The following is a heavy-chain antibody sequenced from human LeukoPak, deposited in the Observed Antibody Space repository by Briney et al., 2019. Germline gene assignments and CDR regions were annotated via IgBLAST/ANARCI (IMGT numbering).Heavy chain of an antibody. V-gene: IGHV1-2*02. D-gene: IGHD1-1*01. J-gene: IGHJ4*02. CDR1: GYAFTGYY. Sequence: ASVKVSCKASGYAFTGYYMHWVRQAPGQGLEWMGWINPNSGGTNYAQKFQGRVTMTRDTSNSTAYMELSRLRSDDTAIYYCASRGWNDHCYFDFWGQGTLVTVSS. CDR3: ASRGWNDHCYFDF. CDR2: INPNSGGT.